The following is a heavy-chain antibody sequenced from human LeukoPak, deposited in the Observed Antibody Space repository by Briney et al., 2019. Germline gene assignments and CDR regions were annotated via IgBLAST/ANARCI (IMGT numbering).Heavy chain of an antibody. V-gene: IGHV1-69*05. CDR3: ASTPSMATIVLGFDY. CDR1: GGTFSSYA. J-gene: IGHJ4*02. CDR2: IIPIFGTA. D-gene: IGHD5-24*01. Sequence: ASVKVSCKASGGTFSSYAISWVRQAPGQGLEWMGGIIPIFGTANYAQKFQGRVTITTDESTSTAYMELSSLRSEDTAVYYCASTPSMATIVLGFDYRGQGTLVTVSS.